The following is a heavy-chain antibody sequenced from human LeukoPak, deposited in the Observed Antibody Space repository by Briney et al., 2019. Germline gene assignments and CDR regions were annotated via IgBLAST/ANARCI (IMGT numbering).Heavy chain of an antibody. V-gene: IGHV4-59*01. CDR2: IYNSGRT. J-gene: IGHJ5*02. D-gene: IGHD2-21*02. CDR1: GGSISSYY. Sequence: SETLSLTCTVSGGSISSYYWSWIRQPPGNGLEWIGYIYNSGRTNYNPSLKSRVTISVDTSKNQFSLKLSSVTAADTAVYYCARVTATYDWFDPWGQGTLVTVSS. CDR3: ARVTATYDWFDP.